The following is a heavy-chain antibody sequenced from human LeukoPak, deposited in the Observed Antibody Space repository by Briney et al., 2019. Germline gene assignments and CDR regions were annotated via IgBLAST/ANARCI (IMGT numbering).Heavy chain of an antibody. CDR1: GGSLTDYH. D-gene: IGHD3/OR15-3a*01. CDR2: ISHSGST. J-gene: IGHJ3*01. V-gene: IGHV4-34*01. CDR3: ARGLIWHFLLDSRRDSFDV. Sequence: PSETLSLACVVSGGSLTDYHWNWIRQSPGKGLEWIGEISHSGSTTYNPSFKSRLTMSVDTSKNQFSLKLRSVTVADTAVYYCARGLIWHFLLDSRRDSFDVWGQGTAITVSS.